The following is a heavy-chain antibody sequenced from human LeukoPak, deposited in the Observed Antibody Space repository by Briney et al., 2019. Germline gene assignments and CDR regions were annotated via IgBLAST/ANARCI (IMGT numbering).Heavy chain of an antibody. V-gene: IGHV3-48*01. CDR1: GFTLSSYS. Sequence: GGSLRLSCAVSGFTLSSYSMNWVRQAPGKGLEWVSYISSSSSTICYADSVKGRFTVSRDNAKNSLYLQMNSLRVEDTAVYYCAREGFCTGGSCYSPSPDGMDVWGQGTTVTVSS. CDR3: AREGFCTGGSCYSPSPDGMDV. J-gene: IGHJ6*02. CDR2: ISSSSSTI. D-gene: IGHD2-15*01.